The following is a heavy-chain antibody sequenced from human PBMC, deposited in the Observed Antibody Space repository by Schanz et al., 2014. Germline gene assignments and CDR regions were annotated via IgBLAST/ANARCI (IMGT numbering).Heavy chain of an antibody. CDR3: ARVALPGYSSPRDAFHI. J-gene: IGHJ3*02. Sequence: EVKMVESGGGLVKPGGSLRLSCAASGFNFSSYSLNWVRQAPGKGLEWVSSISYGTSYIYYAESVKGRFTISRDNAKNSLYLQMNGLRAEDTAVYYCARVALPGYSSPRDAFHIWGQGTRVTVSS. CDR2: ISYGTSYI. D-gene: IGHD5-18*01. CDR1: GFNFSSYS. V-gene: IGHV3-21*01.